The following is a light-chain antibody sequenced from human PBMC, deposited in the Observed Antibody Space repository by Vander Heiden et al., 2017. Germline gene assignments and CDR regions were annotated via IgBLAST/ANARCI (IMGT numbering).Light chain of an antibody. CDR3: QQYYSSPWT. J-gene: IGKJ1*01. CDR1: QSPFYASNIQSR. V-gene: IGKV4-1*01. Sequence: DIVMTQSTDSLAVSLGERATINCKSSQSPFYASNIQSRLAWYQQKPGQPPKLLIYWASTQQSGVPDRFSGSGSGTDFTLTISSLQAEDVAVYYCQQYYSSPWTFGQGTKVEIK. CDR2: WAS.